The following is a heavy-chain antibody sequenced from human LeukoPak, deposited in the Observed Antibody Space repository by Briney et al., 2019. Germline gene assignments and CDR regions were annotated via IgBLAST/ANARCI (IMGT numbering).Heavy chain of an antibody. Sequence: PGGSLRLSCAASGFTFSSYEMNWVRQAPGKGLEWVSGIIGSGGDTYYADSVRGRVTISRDNSKNTLYLQMNSLRAEDTAVYYCAKSLSNYPRALDIWGQGTLVTVSS. CDR1: GFTFSSYE. J-gene: IGHJ3*02. V-gene: IGHV3-23*01. CDR2: IIGSGGDT. CDR3: AKSLSNYPRALDI. D-gene: IGHD5-24*01.